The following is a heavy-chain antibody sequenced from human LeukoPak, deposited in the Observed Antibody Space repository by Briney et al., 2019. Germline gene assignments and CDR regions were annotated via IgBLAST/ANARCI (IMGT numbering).Heavy chain of an antibody. V-gene: IGHV4-61*02. CDR1: GGSISSGNYY. D-gene: IGHD6-13*01. CDR2: IYTSGST. J-gene: IGHJ6*03. CDR3: ARGTKQQLDTGFQNYYYYYMDV. Sequence: SQTLSLTCTVSGGSISSGNYYWSWIRQPAGKELEWIGRIYTSGSTNYNPSLKSRITISVDTSKNQFSLKLTSVTAADTAVYYCARGTKQQLDTGFQNYYYYYMDVWGKGTAVTVSS.